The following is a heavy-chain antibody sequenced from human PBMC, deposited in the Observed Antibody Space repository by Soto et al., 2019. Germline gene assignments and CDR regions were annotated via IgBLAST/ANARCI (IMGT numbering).Heavy chain of an antibody. J-gene: IGHJ4*02. CDR2: IYSDGST. CDR3: AGVHHFPGHPGYDLMLTLFDA. Sequence: LRLSCAASGLTVSGSYMTWVRQAPGMGLQWVSGIYSDGSTYYADSVKGRFSISRDIAKNMLYLQMNSLRAEDTAGYYCAGVHHFPGHPGYDLMLTLFDAWGQGALVTVSA. D-gene: IGHD5-12*01. CDR1: GLTVSGSY. V-gene: IGHV3-53*01.